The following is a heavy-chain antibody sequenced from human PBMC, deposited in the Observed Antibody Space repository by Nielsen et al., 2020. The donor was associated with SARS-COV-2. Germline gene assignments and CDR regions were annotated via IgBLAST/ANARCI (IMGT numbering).Heavy chain of an antibody. CDR2: ISYDGSNK. Sequence: GGSLRLSCAASGFTFSSYGMHWVRQAPGKGLEWVAVISYDGSNKYYADSVKGRFTISRDNSKNTLYLQMNSLRAEDTAVYYCAKDPGIDWLLYYYYYGMDVWGQGTTVTVSS. CDR3: AKDPGIDWLLYYYYYGMDV. CDR1: GFTFSSYG. J-gene: IGHJ6*02. D-gene: IGHD3-9*01. V-gene: IGHV3-30*18.